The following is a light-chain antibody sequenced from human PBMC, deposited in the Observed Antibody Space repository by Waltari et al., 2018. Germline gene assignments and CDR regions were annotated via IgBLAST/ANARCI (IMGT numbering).Light chain of an antibody. CDR1: SSDVGSYNL. CDR2: EGS. Sequence: QSALTQPASVSGSPGQSITISCTGTSSDVGSYNLVSWYQQHPGKAPKVMIYEGSKRPSGVFNRVSGSKSVNTASLTISGLQAEDEADYYCCSYAGSSTFVVFGGGTKLTVL. J-gene: IGLJ2*01. CDR3: CSYAGSSTFVV. V-gene: IGLV2-23*03.